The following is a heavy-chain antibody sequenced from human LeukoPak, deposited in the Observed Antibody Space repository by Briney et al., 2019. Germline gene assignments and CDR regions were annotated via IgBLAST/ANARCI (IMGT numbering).Heavy chain of an antibody. J-gene: IGHJ4*02. CDR1: GFTFSSYW. D-gene: IGHD6-6*01. CDR2: IKQDGSEK. V-gene: IGHV3-7*04. Sequence: GGSLRLSCAASGFTFSSYWMSWVRQAPGKGLEWVANIKQDGSEKYYVDSVKGRFTISRDNAKDSLYLQMNSLRAEDTAVYYCARAYSSSSWDFLFAQFDYWGQGTLVTVSS. CDR3: ARAYSSSSWDFLFAQFDY.